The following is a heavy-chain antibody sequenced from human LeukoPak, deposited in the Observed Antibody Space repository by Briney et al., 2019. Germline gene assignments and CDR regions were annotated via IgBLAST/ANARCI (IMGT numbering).Heavy chain of an antibody. Sequence: GGSLRLSCAASGFTFSSYGMHWVRQAPGKGLEWVANIKQDGSEKYYVDSVKGRFTISRDNAKNSLYLQMNSLRAEDTAVYYCARARGGYNFDDYWGQGTLVTVSS. V-gene: IGHV3-7*01. J-gene: IGHJ4*02. CDR3: ARARGGYNFDDY. D-gene: IGHD5-24*01. CDR2: IKQDGSEK. CDR1: GFTFSSYG.